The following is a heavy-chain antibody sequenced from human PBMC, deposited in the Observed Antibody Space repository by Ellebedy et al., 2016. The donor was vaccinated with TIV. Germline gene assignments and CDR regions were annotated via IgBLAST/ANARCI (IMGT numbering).Heavy chain of an antibody. CDR1: GGSISRSSYY. CDR2: TYYSGNT. Sequence: PGGSLRLSCTVSGGSISRSSYYWGWIRQPPGRGLEWIGNTYYSGNTDYNPSLKSRVTISVDTSKNQFSLKLTSVTAADTAVYYCARNPPTYNWVDSWGQGTLVTVSS. CDR3: ARNPPTYNWVDS. V-gene: IGHV4-39*01. J-gene: IGHJ5*01.